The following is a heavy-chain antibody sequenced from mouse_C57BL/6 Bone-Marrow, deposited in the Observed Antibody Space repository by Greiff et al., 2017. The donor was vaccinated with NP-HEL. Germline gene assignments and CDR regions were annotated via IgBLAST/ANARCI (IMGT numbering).Heavy chain of an antibody. Sequence: EVKVVESGGGLVQPGGSLSLSCAASGFTFTDYYMSWVRQPPGKALEWLGFIRNNANGYTTEYSASVKGRFTISRDNSRSILYLQMNALRAEDSATYYCARYRGNPLTNAMDYWGQGTSVTVSS. J-gene: IGHJ4*01. V-gene: IGHV7-3*01. CDR1: GFTFTDYY. D-gene: IGHD1-1*01. CDR3: ARYRGNPLTNAMDY. CDR2: IRNNANGYTT.